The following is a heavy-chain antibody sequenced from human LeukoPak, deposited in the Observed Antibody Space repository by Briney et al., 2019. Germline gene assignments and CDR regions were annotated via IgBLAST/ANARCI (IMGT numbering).Heavy chain of an antibody. J-gene: IGHJ5*02. V-gene: IGHV5-10-1*01. CDR1: GYSFTSYW. CDR3: ARLGYSSPGIAAAGTVGPYNWFDP. CDR2: IDPSDSYN. Sequence: GGSLEISCKGSGYSFTSYWISWGRPMPGKGLEWMGRIDPSDSYNNYSPSFEGHVTISDDKSISNAYLEWSSLEASDTAMYYSARLGYSSPGIAAAGTVGPYNWFDPWGQGTLVTVSS. D-gene: IGHD6-13*01.